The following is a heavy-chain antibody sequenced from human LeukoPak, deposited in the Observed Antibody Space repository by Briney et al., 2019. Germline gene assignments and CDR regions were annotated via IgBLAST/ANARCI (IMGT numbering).Heavy chain of an antibody. D-gene: IGHD1-26*01. V-gene: IGHV5-51*01. CDR1: GYSFTTYW. J-gene: IGHJ3*02. CDR2: IYPGDSDT. Sequence: GASLKISCKGSGYSFTTYWIGWVRQMPGKGLEWMGIIYPGDSDTRYRPSFQGQVTISADKSINTAYLQWSSLKAADTAMYYCARQGGSQSGAFDIWGQGTMVTVSS. CDR3: ARQGGSQSGAFDI.